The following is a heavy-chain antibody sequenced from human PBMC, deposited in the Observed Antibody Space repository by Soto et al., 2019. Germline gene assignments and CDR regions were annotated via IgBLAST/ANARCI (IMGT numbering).Heavy chain of an antibody. CDR2: IIPILGIA. CDR3: ARDSRYCSGGSCVGY. D-gene: IGHD2-15*01. Sequence: QVQLVQSGAEVKKPGSSVKVSCKASGGTFSSYTISWVRQAPGQGLEWMGRIIPILGIANYAQKFQGRVTITADKSXPTAYMELSSLRSEDTAVDYCARDSRYCSGGSCVGYRGQGTLVTVSS. J-gene: IGHJ4*02. V-gene: IGHV1-69*08. CDR1: GGTFSSYT.